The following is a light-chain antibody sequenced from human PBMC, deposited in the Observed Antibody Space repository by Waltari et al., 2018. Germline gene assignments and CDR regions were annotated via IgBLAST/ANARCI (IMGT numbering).Light chain of an antibody. V-gene: IGLV2-11*01. J-gene: IGLJ2*01. CDR3: CSYAGSYTFGV. CDR1: SSDVGGYNY. CDR2: EIN. Sequence: QSALTQPRSVSGSPGQSVTISCTGTSSDVGGYNYVSCYQQLPGKAPTLIIYEINNRPSGGPDRFSGSKSGNTDSLTISGLQAEDEADYYCCSYAGSYTFGVFGGGTKVTVL.